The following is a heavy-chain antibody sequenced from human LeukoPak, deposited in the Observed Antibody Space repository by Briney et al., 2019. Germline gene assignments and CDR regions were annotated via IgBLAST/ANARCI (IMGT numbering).Heavy chain of an antibody. J-gene: IGHJ4*02. CDR2: FISKTDGGTT. CDR3: TTYHSAAGTN. V-gene: IGHV3-15*01. CDR1: GFTCSNTL. Sequence: PGGSLRLFCAASGFTCSNTLMSWDHQAPGKGLEWVGRFISKTDGGTTDYAAPVKGRFTISRDDSKNTLYLQMNSLKTEDTAVYYCTTYHSAAGTNWGQGTLVTVSS. D-gene: IGHD6-13*01.